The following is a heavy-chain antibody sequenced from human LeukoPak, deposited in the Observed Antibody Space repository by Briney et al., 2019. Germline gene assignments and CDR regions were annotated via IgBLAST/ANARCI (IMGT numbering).Heavy chain of an antibody. Sequence: PGGSLRLSCAASGFTFSSYSMNWVRQAPGKGLEWVSSISSSSTYISYADSMKGRFTISRDNAKNSLYLQMSSLRVEDTAAYYCASDPSAVAGTKRFDHWGQGTLVTVSS. CDR2: ISSSSTYI. CDR3: ASDPSAVAGTKRFDH. CDR1: GFTFSSYS. D-gene: IGHD6-19*01. V-gene: IGHV3-21*01. J-gene: IGHJ4*02.